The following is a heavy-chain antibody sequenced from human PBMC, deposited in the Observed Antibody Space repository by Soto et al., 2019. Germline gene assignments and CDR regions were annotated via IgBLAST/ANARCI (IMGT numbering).Heavy chain of an antibody. V-gene: IGHV3-33*01. Sequence: QVQLVESGGGVVQPGRSLRLSCAASGFTFSSYGMHWVRQAPGKGLEWVAVIWYDGSNKYYADSVKGRFTISRDNSKNTLYLQMNSLRAEDTAVYYCARDTGGVGEYSSSWHVHYYYGMDVWGQGTTVTVSS. CDR1: GFTFSSYG. CDR3: ARDTGGVGEYSSSWHVHYYYGMDV. CDR2: IWYDGSNK. D-gene: IGHD6-13*01. J-gene: IGHJ6*02.